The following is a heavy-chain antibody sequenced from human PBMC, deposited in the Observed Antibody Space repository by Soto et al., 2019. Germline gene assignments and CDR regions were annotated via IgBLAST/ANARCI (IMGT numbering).Heavy chain of an antibody. CDR1: GYTFTGYY. CDR3: AIANSGYDDGYDY. Sequence: ASVKVSCKASGYTFTGYYMHWVRQAPGQGLEWMGWINPNSGGTNYAQKFQGWVTMTRDTSISTAYMELSRLRSDDTAVYYCAIANSGYDDGYDYWGQGTLVTVSS. D-gene: IGHD5-12*01. J-gene: IGHJ4*02. V-gene: IGHV1-2*04. CDR2: INPNSGGT.